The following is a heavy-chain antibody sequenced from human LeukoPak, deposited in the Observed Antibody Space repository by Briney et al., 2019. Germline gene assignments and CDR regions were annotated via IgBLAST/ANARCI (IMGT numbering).Heavy chain of an antibody. V-gene: IGHV1-69*04. CDR3: ALGPYDSSGYYYSAFDY. Sequence: SVKVSCKASGGTFSSYAISWVRQAPGQGLEWMARIIPILGIANYAQKFQGRVTITADKSTSTAYMELSSLRSEDTAVYYCALGPYDSSGYYYSAFDYWGQGTLVTVSS. D-gene: IGHD3-22*01. CDR1: GGTFSSYA. CDR2: IIPILGIA. J-gene: IGHJ4*02.